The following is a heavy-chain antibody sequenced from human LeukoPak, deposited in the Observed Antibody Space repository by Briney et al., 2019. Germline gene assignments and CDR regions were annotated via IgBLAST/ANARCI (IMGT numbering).Heavy chain of an antibody. J-gene: IGHJ4*02. CDR3: ARGGPYSSSPYDY. Sequence: NTSETLSLTCAVYGGSFSGYYWSWTRQPPGKGLEWIGEINHSGSTNYNPSLKSRVTISVDTSKNQFSLKLSSVIAADTAVYYCARGGPYSSSPYDYWGQGTLVTVSS. CDR1: GGSFSGYY. V-gene: IGHV4-34*01. D-gene: IGHD6-13*01. CDR2: INHSGST.